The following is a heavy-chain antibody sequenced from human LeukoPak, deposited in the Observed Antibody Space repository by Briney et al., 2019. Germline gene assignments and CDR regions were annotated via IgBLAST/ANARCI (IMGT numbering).Heavy chain of an antibody. CDR3: AKDRGSGSSTFGGDDY. CDR1: GFTFSSYA. Sequence: PGGSLRLSCAASGFTFSSYAMSWVRQAPGKGLEWVSAISGSGGSTYYADSVKGRFTISRDNSKNTLYLQMNSLRAEDTAVYYCAKDRGSGSSTFGGDDYWGQGTLVTVSS. CDR2: ISGSGGST. J-gene: IGHJ4*02. V-gene: IGHV3-23*01. D-gene: IGHD2-2*01.